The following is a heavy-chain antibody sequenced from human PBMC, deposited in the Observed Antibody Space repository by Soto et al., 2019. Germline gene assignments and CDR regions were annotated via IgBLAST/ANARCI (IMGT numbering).Heavy chain of an antibody. J-gene: IGHJ5*02. V-gene: IGHV5-10-1*01. Sequence: GESLKISCKGSGYSFTSYWISWVRQMPGKGLEWMGRIDPSDSYTNYSPSFQGHVTISADKSISTAYLQWSSLKASDTAMYYCATPTVLYSDWFDTWGQGTLVSVAS. CDR3: ATPTVLYSDWFDT. CDR1: GYSFTSYW. D-gene: IGHD3-10*02. CDR2: IDPSDSYT.